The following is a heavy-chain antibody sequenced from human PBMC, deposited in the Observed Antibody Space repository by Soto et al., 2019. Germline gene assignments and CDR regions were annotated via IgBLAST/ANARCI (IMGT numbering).Heavy chain of an antibody. CDR1: GFTFSSYA. CDR3: AKDLRHLGYCSSTSCPDWFDP. V-gene: IGHV3-23*01. D-gene: IGHD2-2*01. CDR2: ISGSGGST. J-gene: IGHJ5*02. Sequence: GGSLRLSCAASGFTFSSYAMSWVRQAPGKGLEWVSAISGSGGSTYYADSEKGRITISRDNSKNTLYLQMNSLRAEDTAVYYCAKDLRHLGYCSSTSCPDWFDPWGQGTLVTVSS.